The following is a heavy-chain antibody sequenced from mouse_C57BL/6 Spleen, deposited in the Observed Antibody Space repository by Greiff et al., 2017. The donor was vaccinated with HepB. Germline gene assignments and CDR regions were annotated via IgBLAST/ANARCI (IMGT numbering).Heavy chain of an antibody. D-gene: IGHD2-4*01. Sequence: EVKLQQSGTVLARPGASVKMSCKTSGYTFTSYWMHWVKQRPGQGLEWIGAIYPGNSDTSYNQKFKGKAKLTAVTSASTAYMELSSLTSEDSAVYYCTRKGFYYDYDGGFAYWGQGTLVTVSA. CDR1: GYTFTSYW. V-gene: IGHV1-5*01. CDR3: TRKGFYYDYDGGFAY. J-gene: IGHJ3*01. CDR2: IYPGNSDT.